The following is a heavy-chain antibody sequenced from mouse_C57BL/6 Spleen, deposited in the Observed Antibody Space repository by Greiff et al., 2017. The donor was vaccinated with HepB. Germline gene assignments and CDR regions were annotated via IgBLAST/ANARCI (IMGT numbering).Heavy chain of an antibody. CDR1: GYAFSSSW. CDR3: ARAYYYGSSYVVWYFDV. Sequence: VQLQQSGPELVKPGASVKISCKASGYAFSSSWMNWVKQRPGKGLEWIGRIYPGDGDTNYNGKFKGKATLTADKSSSTAYMQLSSLTSEDSAVYFCARAYYYGSSYVVWYFDVWGTGTTVTVSS. CDR2: IYPGDGDT. J-gene: IGHJ1*03. D-gene: IGHD1-1*01. V-gene: IGHV1-82*01.